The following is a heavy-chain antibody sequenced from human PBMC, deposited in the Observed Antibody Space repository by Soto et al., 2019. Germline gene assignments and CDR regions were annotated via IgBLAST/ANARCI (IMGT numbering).Heavy chain of an antibody. Sequence: GESLKISCKGSGYSFAGYWITWVRQKPVKGLEWMGRIDPSDSQTYYSPSFRGHVTISVTKSITTVFLQWSSLRASDTAMYYCARQIYASDTDPNFRYYFDSWGQGPSVTISS. CDR2: IDPSDSQT. V-gene: IGHV5-10-1*01. D-gene: IGHD5-18*01. J-gene: IGHJ4*02. CDR3: ARQIYASDTDPNFRYYFDS. CDR1: GYSFAGYW.